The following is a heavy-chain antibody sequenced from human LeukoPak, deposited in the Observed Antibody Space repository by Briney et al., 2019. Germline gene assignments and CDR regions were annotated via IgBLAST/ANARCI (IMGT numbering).Heavy chain of an antibody. D-gene: IGHD3-22*01. CDR3: ATGGEYYDTGGYGHHH. CDR1: GFTVSSNY. V-gene: IGHV3-53*01. J-gene: IGHJ5*02. CDR2: IYSGGDT. Sequence: PGGSLRLSCAASGFTVSSNYMSWVRQAPGKGLEQVSVIYSGGDTYYADSVKGRFTISRDNSKNTLYLQMNSLRAEDTAVYYCATGGEYYDTGGYGHHHWGQGTLVTVSS.